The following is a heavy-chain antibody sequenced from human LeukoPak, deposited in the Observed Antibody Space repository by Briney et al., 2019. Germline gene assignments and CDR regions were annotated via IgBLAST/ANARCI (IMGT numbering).Heavy chain of an antibody. Sequence: GGSLRLSCAASGFTVSSNYMSWVRQAPGKGLEWVSVIYSGGSTYYADSVKGRFTISRDNSKNTLYLQMNSLRAEDTAVYYCAREDILTGFDYWGQGTLVTVSS. CDR1: GFTVSSNY. CDR3: AREDILTGFDY. CDR2: IYSGGST. J-gene: IGHJ4*02. D-gene: IGHD3-9*01. V-gene: IGHV3-53*01.